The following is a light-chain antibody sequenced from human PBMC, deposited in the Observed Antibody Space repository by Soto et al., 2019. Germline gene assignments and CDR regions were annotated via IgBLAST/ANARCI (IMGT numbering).Light chain of an antibody. V-gene: IGKV3-15*01. CDR1: QGVRSY. CDR2: RAS. CDR3: QQYSTWPPRYT. Sequence: EIVMTQSPATLSVSPGGRATLSCRASQGVRSYFDWYQKRPGQPPRLLIYRASTRDTNIPARFSGSGSGTEFSLTISSLQSEDVSVYYCQQYSTWPPRYTFGQGTQLEI. J-gene: IGKJ2*01.